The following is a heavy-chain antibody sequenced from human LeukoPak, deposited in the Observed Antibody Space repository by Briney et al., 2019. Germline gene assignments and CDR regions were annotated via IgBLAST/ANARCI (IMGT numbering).Heavy chain of an antibody. Sequence: QPGGSLRLSCAASGFTVSSNYMSWVRQAPGKGLEWVSVIYSGGSAYYADSVKGRFTISRDNSKNTLYLQMNDLRAEDTAVYYCARARVASSNWYVPYYFDYWGQGTLVTVSS. CDR1: GFTVSSNY. V-gene: IGHV3-53*01. D-gene: IGHD6-13*01. CDR2: IYSGGSA. J-gene: IGHJ4*02. CDR3: ARARVASSNWYVPYYFDY.